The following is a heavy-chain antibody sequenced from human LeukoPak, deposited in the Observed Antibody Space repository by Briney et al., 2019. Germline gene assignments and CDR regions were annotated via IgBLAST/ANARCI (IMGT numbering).Heavy chain of an antibody. Sequence: SVKVSCKASGGTFSSYAISWVRQAPGQGLEWMGGIIPIFGTANYAQKFQGRVTITTDESTSTAYMELSSLRSEDTAVYYCAREIYCGGDCYLATGAFDTWGQGTMVTVSS. CDR2: IIPIFGTA. D-gene: IGHD2-21*02. CDR1: GGTFSSYA. J-gene: IGHJ3*02. V-gene: IGHV1-69*05. CDR3: AREIYCGGDCYLATGAFDT.